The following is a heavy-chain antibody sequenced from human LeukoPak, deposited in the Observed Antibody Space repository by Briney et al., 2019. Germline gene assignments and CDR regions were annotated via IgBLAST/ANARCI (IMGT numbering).Heavy chain of an antibody. J-gene: IGHJ2*01. D-gene: IGHD3-3*01. V-gene: IGHV3-21*01. CDR2: IGSSSSYI. Sequence: GGSLRLSCAASGFTFSSYSMNWVRQAPGKGLEWVSSIGSSSSYIYYADSVKGRFTISRDNAKNSLYLQMNSLRAEDTAVYYCARDKRRDDFWSGYYKAGLYFDLWGRGTLVTVSS. CDR3: ARDKRRDDFWSGYYKAGLYFDL. CDR1: GFTFSSYS.